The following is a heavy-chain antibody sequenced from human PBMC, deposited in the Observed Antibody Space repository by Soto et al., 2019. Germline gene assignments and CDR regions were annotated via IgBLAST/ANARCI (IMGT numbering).Heavy chain of an antibody. CDR2: IYWDDDK. V-gene: IGHV2-5*02. D-gene: IGHD3-16*01. CDR1: GFSLTTRGVG. J-gene: IGHJ5*02. Sequence: QITLKESGPTLVKPTQTLTLTCTFSGFSLTTRGVGVGWIRQPPGKALECLALIYWDDDKRYSPSLQSRLSITKYNPKHQVVLTMTNVDPVDTATYYCAHIPNYYQYDWFDPWGQGTLVSVSS. CDR3: AHIPNYYQYDWFDP.